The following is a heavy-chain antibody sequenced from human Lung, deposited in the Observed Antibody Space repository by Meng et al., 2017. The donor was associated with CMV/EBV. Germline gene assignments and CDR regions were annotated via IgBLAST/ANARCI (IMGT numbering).Heavy chain of an antibody. CDR2: VYWNDDD. CDR3: AHYGDYRFGWYFDL. CDR1: WFSLNTAGLG. D-gene: IGHD4-17*01. Sequence: FSWFSLNTAGLGVGWVRQPPGKAPKWLALVYWNDDDRYSPSLRNRLTITKDTSKNQAVLTMSNMDPVDTATYYCAHYGDYRFGWYFDLWGRGTLVTVSS. J-gene: IGHJ2*01. V-gene: IGHV2-5*01.